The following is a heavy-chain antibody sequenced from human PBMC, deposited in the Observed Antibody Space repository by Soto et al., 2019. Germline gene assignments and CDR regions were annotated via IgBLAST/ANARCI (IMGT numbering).Heavy chain of an antibody. CDR2: IYPGDSDT. CDR1: GYSFISYW. Sequence: PGESLKISCKCSGYSFISYWIVWVRQMPGKGLEWMGIIYPGDSDTRYSPSFQGQVTISADKSISTAYLQWSSLKASDTAMYYCARGVYAIDYYYYMDVWGKGTTVTVSS. V-gene: IGHV5-51*01. CDR3: ARGVYAIDYYYYMDV. D-gene: IGHD2-8*01. J-gene: IGHJ6*03.